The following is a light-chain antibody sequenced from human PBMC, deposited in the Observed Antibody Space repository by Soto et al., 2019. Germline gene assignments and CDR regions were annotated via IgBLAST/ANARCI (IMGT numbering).Light chain of an antibody. CDR2: GAS. V-gene: IGKV3-15*01. J-gene: IGKJ5*01. CDR3: QQYNNWPPIT. Sequence: EIVLTQSPGTLSLSPGERATLSCRASQSVSSNYLAWYQQTPGQAPRLLIYGASTKATGIPARFSGSGSGTEFTLTISSLQSEDFAVYYCQQYNNWPPITFGQGTQREIK. CDR1: QSVSSN.